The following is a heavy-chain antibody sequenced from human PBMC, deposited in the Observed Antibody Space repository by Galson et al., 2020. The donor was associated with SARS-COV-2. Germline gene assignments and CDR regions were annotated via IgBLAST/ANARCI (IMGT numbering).Heavy chain of an antibody. V-gene: IGHV4-39*01. CDR2: IYYSGST. CDR3: ARLVSGTISRVFGIMDAFDI. Sequence: SETLSLTCTVSGGSISSSSYYWGWIRQPPGKGLEWIGCIYYSGSTYYNPSLKSRVTISVDTSKNQFSLKLSSVTAADTALYYCARLVSGTISRVFGIMDAFDIWGQGTMVTVSS. CDR1: GGSISSSSYY. J-gene: IGHJ3*02. D-gene: IGHD3-3*01.